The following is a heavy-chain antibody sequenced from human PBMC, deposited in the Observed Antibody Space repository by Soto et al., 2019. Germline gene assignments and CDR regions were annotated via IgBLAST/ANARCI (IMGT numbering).Heavy chain of an antibody. CDR2: IWYDGSNK. V-gene: IGHV3-33*01. J-gene: IGHJ4*02. CDR1: GFTFSNYG. D-gene: IGHD4-4*01. Sequence: GGSLRLSCAASGFTFSNYGMHWVRQAPGKGLEWVAIIWYDGSNKYYADSVKGRFTISRDNSKNTLYLQMNSLRAEDAAVYYCARVGDGYSFDYWGQGTLVTVSS. CDR3: ARVGDGYSFDY.